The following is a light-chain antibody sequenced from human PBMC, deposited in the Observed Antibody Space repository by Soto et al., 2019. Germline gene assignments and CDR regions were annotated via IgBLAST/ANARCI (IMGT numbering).Light chain of an antibody. CDR1: QSVAINY. Sequence: EFVLTQSPGTLSLSPGERATLSCRASQSVAINYLAWYQQKPGQAPRLLIYGASSRATRIPDRFSGSGSGTDFTLTISRLEPEDFAMYYCQQYGTSPLTFGGGTKVEIK. V-gene: IGKV3-20*01. CDR3: QQYGTSPLT. J-gene: IGKJ4*01. CDR2: GAS.